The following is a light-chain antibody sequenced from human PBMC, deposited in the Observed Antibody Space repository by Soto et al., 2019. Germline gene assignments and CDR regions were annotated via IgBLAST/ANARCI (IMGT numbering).Light chain of an antibody. V-gene: IGKV1-12*01. CDR1: QGITSW. Sequence: DIQMTQSPSSVSASVGDRVTITCRASQGITSWLAWYQQKPGRVPKLLIYAASSLQSGVPSRFSGSGSGRDFTLNISSLQPEDFATYFCQQTSSFPLTFGGGTKVEIK. J-gene: IGKJ4*01. CDR3: QQTSSFPLT. CDR2: AAS.